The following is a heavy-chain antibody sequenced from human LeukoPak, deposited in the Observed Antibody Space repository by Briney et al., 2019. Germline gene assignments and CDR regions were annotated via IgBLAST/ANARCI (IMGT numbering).Heavy chain of an antibody. CDR2: INKDGSVI. CDR1: GFTFSSSW. CDR3: VKVRGRARVGYFDY. Sequence: GGSLRLSCAASGFTFSSSWIHWVRQAPGKGLVWVSRINKDGSVIDYAESVKGRFSISRDNAKNTLYLQMNSLRVENTAIYYCVKVRGRARVGYFDYWGQGALVTVSS. J-gene: IGHJ4*02. V-gene: IGHV3-74*01. D-gene: IGHD1-26*01.